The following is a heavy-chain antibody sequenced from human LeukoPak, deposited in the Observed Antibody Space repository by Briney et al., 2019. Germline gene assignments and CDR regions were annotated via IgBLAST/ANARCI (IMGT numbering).Heavy chain of an antibody. Sequence: GGSLRLSCEASGLVFSRHAMTWVRQAPGKGLEWVSGITYSGGSTFYAESVKGRFTISRDNSKNTLFPQMNNLRADDTAIYYCATRIASETYLGVFDYWGQGTLVTVSS. D-gene: IGHD3-3*01. CDR2: ITYSGGST. CDR1: GLVFSRHA. V-gene: IGHV3-23*01. CDR3: ATRIASETYLGVFDY. J-gene: IGHJ4*02.